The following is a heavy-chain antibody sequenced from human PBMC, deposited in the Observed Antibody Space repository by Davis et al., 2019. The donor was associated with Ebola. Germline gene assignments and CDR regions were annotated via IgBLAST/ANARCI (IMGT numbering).Heavy chain of an antibody. J-gene: IGHJ6*02. Sequence: AASVKVSCKASGGTFNTYTITWVRQAPGQGLEWMGGLIPIFGAANYAQKFQGRVTMTRDTSTSTVYMELSSLRSEDTAVYYCARDDPYDYIWGSYAGSGMDVWGQGTTVTVSS. CDR1: GGTFNTYT. CDR3: ARDDPYDYIWGSYAGSGMDV. D-gene: IGHD3-16*01. V-gene: IGHV1-69*05. CDR2: LIPIFGAA.